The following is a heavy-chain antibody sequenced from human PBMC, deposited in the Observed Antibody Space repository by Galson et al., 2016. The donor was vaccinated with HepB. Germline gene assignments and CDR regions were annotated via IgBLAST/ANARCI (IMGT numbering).Heavy chain of an antibody. CDR1: GGSVSGYA. D-gene: IGHD2-8*02. V-gene: IGHV1-69*06. J-gene: IGHJ6*02. CDR3: ARDFAGSTGHQFDYYPMDV. CDR2: IVDIFGTA. Sequence: SVKVSCKASGGSVSGYAISWVRQAPGQGLEWMGGIVDIFGTANYAQKFQGRVPMTADKSTSTVYMELSSLTSEDTAVYYCARDFAGSTGHQFDYYPMDVWGQGTTVTV.